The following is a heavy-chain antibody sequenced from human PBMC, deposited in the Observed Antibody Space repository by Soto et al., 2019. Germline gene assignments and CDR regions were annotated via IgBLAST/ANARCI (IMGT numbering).Heavy chain of an antibody. V-gene: IGHV5-51*01. J-gene: IGHJ6*02. CDR2: IYPFDSDT. CDR1: GYSFTSYW. Sequence: PGESLKISCKGSGYSFTSYWIGWVRQIPWKGLEWMGIIYPFDSDTRYSPSFQGQVTISADKSISTAYLQWSSLKASDTAMYYCARQRQVPRYYYYGMDVWGQGTPVNVSS. CDR3: ARQRQVPRYYYYGMDV.